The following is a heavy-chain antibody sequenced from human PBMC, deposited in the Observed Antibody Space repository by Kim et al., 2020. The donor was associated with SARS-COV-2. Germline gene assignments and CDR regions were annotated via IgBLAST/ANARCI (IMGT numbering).Heavy chain of an antibody. D-gene: IGHD3-3*01. V-gene: IGHV3-23*01. J-gene: IGHJ4*02. CDR1: GFTFSSYA. Sequence: GGSLRLSCAASGFTFSSYAMSWVRQAPGKALEWVSAISGSGGSTYYADSVKGRFTISRDNSKNTLYLQMNSLRAEDTAVYYCAKWDFWSGYPYYFDYWGQGTLVTVSS. CDR2: ISGSGGST. CDR3: AKWDFWSGYPYYFDY.